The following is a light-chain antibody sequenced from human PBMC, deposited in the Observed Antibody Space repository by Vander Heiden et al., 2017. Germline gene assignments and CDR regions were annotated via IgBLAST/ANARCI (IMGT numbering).Light chain of an antibody. Sequence: DVALTQSPLSLPVTLGQPASIPCLSSQSLLFSDGNNYLNWFHQSPGQTPRRLIYRVSDRDSGVPDRFSGSGSGTDFTLKISRVEAEDVEVYFCMQATHWPYTFGQGTKLEIK. CDR2: RVS. J-gene: IGKJ2*01. V-gene: IGKV2-30*01. CDR3: MQATHWPYT. CDR1: QSLLFSDGNNY.